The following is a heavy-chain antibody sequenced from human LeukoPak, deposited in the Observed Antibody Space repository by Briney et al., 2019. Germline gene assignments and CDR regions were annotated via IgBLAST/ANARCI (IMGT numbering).Heavy chain of an antibody. Sequence: GSSVKVFCKASGGTFSSYAISWVRQAPGQGLEWMGGIIPIFGTANYAQKFQGRVTITTDESTSTAYMELSSLRSEDTAVYYCARVDGHYFSDAFDVWGQGTMVTVSS. CDR3: ARVDGHYFSDAFDV. D-gene: IGHD3-22*01. V-gene: IGHV1-69*05. CDR1: GGTFSSYA. J-gene: IGHJ3*01. CDR2: IIPIFGTA.